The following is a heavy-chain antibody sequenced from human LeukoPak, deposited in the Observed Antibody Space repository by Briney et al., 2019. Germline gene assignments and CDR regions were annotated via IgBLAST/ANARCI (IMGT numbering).Heavy chain of an antibody. Sequence: GGSLRLSCTAPGFTFSSYAIHWIRQAPGKGLEWVANIKQDGSEKYSVDSVKGRFTISRDNAKNSLYLQMNSLRAEDTAIYYCARGYWQLGYWGQGTLVTVSS. J-gene: IGHJ4*02. CDR2: IKQDGSEK. V-gene: IGHV3-7*01. CDR3: ARGYWQLGY. D-gene: IGHD1-26*01. CDR1: GFTFSSYA.